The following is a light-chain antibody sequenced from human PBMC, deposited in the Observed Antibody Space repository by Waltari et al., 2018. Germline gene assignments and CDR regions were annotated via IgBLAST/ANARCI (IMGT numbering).Light chain of an antibody. CDR3: QQANRYPMP. V-gene: IGKV1-12*01. Sequence: DFQMTLSPSFVSASVGDRVTMTCRASHDIDRWLAWFQQKPGKAPKLLIHETSRLQSGVSSRFSGSGYGTDFTLTISSLQSEDVATYYCQQANRYPMPFGGGTRVEIK. J-gene: IGKJ4*01. CDR1: HDIDRW. CDR2: ETS.